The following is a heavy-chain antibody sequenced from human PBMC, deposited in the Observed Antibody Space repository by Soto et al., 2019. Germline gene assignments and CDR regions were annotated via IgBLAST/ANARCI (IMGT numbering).Heavy chain of an antibody. Sequence: ASVKVSCKASGYTFTNYGISWVRQAPGQGLEWMGWTSDYNGNTNYAQKFQGRVSLTRDTSTSTAYMELRSLRSDDTAVYYCARGGGIYSISWPLDYWGQGTLVTVSS. CDR3: ARGGGIYSISWPLDY. CDR1: GYTFTNYG. V-gene: IGHV1-18*04. D-gene: IGHD6-13*01. CDR2: TSDYNGNT. J-gene: IGHJ4*02.